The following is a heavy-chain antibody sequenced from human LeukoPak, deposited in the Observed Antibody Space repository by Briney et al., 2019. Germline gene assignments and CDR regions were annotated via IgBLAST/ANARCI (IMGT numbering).Heavy chain of an antibody. J-gene: IGHJ4*02. D-gene: IGHD3-22*01. Sequence: GRSLRLSCAASGFTFSSYAMHWVRQAPGKGLEWVAVISYDGSNRYYADSVKGRFTISRDNSKNTLYLQMNSLRAEDTAVYYCARSYDSSGYEFDYWGQGTLVTASS. V-gene: IGHV3-30-3*01. CDR2: ISYDGSNR. CDR3: ARSYDSSGYEFDY. CDR1: GFTFSSYA.